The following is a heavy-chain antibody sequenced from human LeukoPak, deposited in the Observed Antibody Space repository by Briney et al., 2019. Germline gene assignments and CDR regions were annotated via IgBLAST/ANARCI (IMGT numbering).Heavy chain of an antibody. Sequence: GASVKVSCKASGYTFTGYYMHWVRQAPGQGLEWMGWINPNSGGTNYAQKFQGRVTMTRDTSISTAYMELSRLRSDDTAVYYCARTMGLRGGDYGVGDAFDIWGQGTMVTVSS. D-gene: IGHD2-21*02. CDR2: INPNSGGT. CDR3: ARTMGLRGGDYGVGDAFDI. CDR1: GYTFTGYY. J-gene: IGHJ3*02. V-gene: IGHV1-2*02.